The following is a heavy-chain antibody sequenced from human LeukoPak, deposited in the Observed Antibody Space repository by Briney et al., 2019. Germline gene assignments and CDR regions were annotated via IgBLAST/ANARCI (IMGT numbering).Heavy chain of an antibody. Sequence: PGGSLRLSCAASGFTVSSNYMTWVRQAPGKGLEWVSVIYSGGSTNYADSVKGRFTISRDNSKNTLYLQMNSLRAEDTAVYYCAKGEYSSSPFDPWGQGTLVTVSS. D-gene: IGHD6-6*01. CDR2: IYSGGST. J-gene: IGHJ5*02. CDR1: GFTVSSNY. CDR3: AKGEYSSSPFDP. V-gene: IGHV3-66*01.